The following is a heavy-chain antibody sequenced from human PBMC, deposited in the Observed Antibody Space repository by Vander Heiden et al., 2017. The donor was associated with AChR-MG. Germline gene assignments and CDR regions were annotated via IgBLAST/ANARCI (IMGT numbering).Heavy chain of an antibody. D-gene: IGHD5-12*01. CDR3: AKGDSGYDPSHFDY. Sequence: EVQLLESGGGWVQPVGSLRLSCAVSGLTFSSDAMSWVRQAPGKGREWVSGISGSGGSTYYADSVKGRFTISRDNSKNTLYLQMNSLRAEDTAVYYCAKGDSGYDPSHFDYWGQGTLVTVSS. CDR2: ISGSGGST. CDR1: GLTFSSDA. V-gene: IGHV3-23*01. J-gene: IGHJ4*02.